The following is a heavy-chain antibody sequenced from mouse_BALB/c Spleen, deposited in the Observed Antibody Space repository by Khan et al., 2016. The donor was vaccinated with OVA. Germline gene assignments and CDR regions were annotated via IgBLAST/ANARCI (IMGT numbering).Heavy chain of an antibody. CDR3: AASILFYYSMDD. J-gene: IGHJ4*01. CDR1: GYTFTSYW. CDR2: INPSTGYT. Sequence: QVRLQQSGAELAKPGASVKMSCKASGYTFTSYWMHWVKQRPGQGLEWIGYINPSTGYTEYNQKFKDKATLTTDKSSSTAYMQLSSLTSEDSAVYYCAASILFYYSMDDWGQGTSVTVSS. V-gene: IGHV1-7*01. D-gene: IGHD6-1*01.